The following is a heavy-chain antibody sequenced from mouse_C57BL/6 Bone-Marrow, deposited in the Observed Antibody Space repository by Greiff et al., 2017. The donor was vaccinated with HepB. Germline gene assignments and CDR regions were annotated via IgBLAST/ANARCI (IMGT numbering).Heavy chain of an antibody. CDR1: GYTFTDYE. V-gene: IGHV1-15*01. CDR3: AGEGFDY. CDR2: IDPETGGT. J-gene: IGHJ2*01. Sequence: VQLQQSGAELVRPGASVTLSCKASGYTFTDYELHWVKQTPVHGLEWIGAIDPETGGTAYNQKFKGKAILTADKSSSTAYMELRSLTSEDSAVYYCAGEGFDYWGQGTTLTVSS.